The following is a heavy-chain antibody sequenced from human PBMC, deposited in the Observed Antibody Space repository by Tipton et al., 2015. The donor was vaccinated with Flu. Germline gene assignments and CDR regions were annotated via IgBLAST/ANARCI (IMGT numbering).Heavy chain of an antibody. D-gene: IGHD2/OR15-2a*01. CDR3: ARHTNKSNWFDP. CDR1: GYSISSGYY. V-gene: IGHV4-38-2*01. CDR2: IYHSGST. Sequence: TLSLTCAVSGYSISSGYYWGWIRQPPGKGLEWIGSIYHSGSTYYNPSLKSRVTISVDTSKNQFSLKLSSVTAADTAVYYCARHTNKSNWFDPWGQGTLATVSS. J-gene: IGHJ5*02.